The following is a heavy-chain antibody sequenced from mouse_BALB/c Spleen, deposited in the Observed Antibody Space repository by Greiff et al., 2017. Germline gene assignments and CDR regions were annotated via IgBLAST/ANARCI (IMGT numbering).Heavy chain of an antibody. D-gene: IGHD1-1*01. CDR2: ISSGGST. Sequence: DVKLVESGGGLVKPGGSLKLSCAASGFTFSSYAMSWVRQTPEKRLEWVASISSGGSTYYPDSVKGRFTISRDNARNILYLQMSSLRSEDTAMYYCARNYEYAMDYWGQGTSVTVSS. J-gene: IGHJ4*01. V-gene: IGHV5-6-5*01. CDR1: GFTFSSYA. CDR3: ARNYEYAMDY.